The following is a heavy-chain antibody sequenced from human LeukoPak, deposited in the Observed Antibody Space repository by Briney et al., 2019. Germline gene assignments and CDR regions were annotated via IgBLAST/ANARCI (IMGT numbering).Heavy chain of an antibody. V-gene: IGHV3-23*01. CDR3: VKGGGYSSSRPDY. Sequence: PGGSLRLSCAASGFTFSSYAMSWVRQAPGKGLEWVSAISGSGGNTYYADSVKGRFTISRDSSKNTLYLQMNSLRVEDTAVYYCVKGGGYSSSRPDYWGQGTLVTVSS. CDR2: ISGSGGNT. D-gene: IGHD6-13*01. J-gene: IGHJ4*02. CDR1: GFTFSSYA.